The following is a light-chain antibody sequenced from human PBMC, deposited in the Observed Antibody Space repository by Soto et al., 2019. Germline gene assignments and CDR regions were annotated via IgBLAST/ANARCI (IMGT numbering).Light chain of an antibody. CDR2: AAS. CDR3: KQSYDAPWT. Sequence: IERSPRPSSLPASVGDRVTITCRASQSISSYLNWYQQKPGKPPKLLISAASSLQSGVQSRFSGSGSGADFTLSISSLQPEDFATYYCKQSYDAPWTFGQGTKVDIK. J-gene: IGKJ1*01. CDR1: QSISSY. V-gene: IGKV1-39*01.